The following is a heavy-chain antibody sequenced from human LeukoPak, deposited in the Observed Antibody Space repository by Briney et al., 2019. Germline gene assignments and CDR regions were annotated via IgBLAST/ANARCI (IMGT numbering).Heavy chain of an antibody. V-gene: IGHV1-18*01. J-gene: IGHJ4*02. CDR3: ARDKAGTFDY. CDR2: ISAYNGNT. Sequence: GPVKVSCKASGYTFTIYGISWVRQAPGQGLEWMGWISAYNGNTNYAQKLQGRVTMTTDTSTSTAYMELRSLRSDDTAVYYCARDKAGTFDYWGQGALVTVSS. CDR1: GYTFTIYG. D-gene: IGHD6-13*01.